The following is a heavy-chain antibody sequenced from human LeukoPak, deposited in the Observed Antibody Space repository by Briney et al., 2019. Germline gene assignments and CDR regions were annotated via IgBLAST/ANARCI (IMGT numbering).Heavy chain of an antibody. CDR2: INPSGGST. CDR1: GYTFTRYY. V-gene: IGHV1-46*01. J-gene: IGHJ5*02. CDR3: ARDLAGYKIKNWFDP. Sequence: ASVKVSCKASGYTFTRYYMHWVRQAPGQGLEWMGIINPSGGSTSYAQKFQGRVTMTRDTSISTACMELSRLRSDDTAVYYCARDLAGYKIKNWFDPWGQGTLVTVSS. D-gene: IGHD5-24*01.